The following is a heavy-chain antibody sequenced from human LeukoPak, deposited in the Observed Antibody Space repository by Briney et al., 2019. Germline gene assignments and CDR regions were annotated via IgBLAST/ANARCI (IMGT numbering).Heavy chain of an antibody. D-gene: IGHD3-10*01. J-gene: IGHJ5*02. CDR1: GFTFDDYA. CDR3: AREFAPGWFDP. V-gene: IGHV3-9*01. Sequence: GGSLRLSCAASGFTFDDYAMHWVRQAPGKGLEWVSGVTWNSGSIDYADSVKGRFTISRDNAKNSLYLQMNSLRAEDTAVYYCAREFAPGWFDPWGQGTLVTVSS. CDR2: VTWNSGSI.